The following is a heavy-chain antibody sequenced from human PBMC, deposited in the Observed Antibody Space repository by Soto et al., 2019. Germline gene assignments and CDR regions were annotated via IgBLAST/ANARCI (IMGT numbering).Heavy chain of an antibody. CDR2: ISGSGGST. V-gene: IGHV3-23*01. Sequence: GGSLRLSCAASGFTFSSYAMSWVRQAPGKGLEWVSAISGSGGSTYYADYVKGRFTISRDNSKNTLYLQMNSLRAEDTAVYYCAKGGIVVVPAAIVYFDYWGQGTLVTVSS. CDR3: AKGGIVVVPAAIVYFDY. CDR1: GFTFSSYA. D-gene: IGHD2-2*01. J-gene: IGHJ4*02.